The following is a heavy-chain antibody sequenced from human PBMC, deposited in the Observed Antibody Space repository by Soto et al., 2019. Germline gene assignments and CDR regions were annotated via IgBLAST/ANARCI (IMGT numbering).Heavy chain of an antibody. D-gene: IGHD3-22*01. CDR1: GFPFNDYY. CDR3: ATRPHDSDRTGYLGVFDY. Sequence: GGSLRLSCATSGFPFNDYYMSWIRQAPGKGLEWLSHISPKSTYRNYADSVKGRFTISRDNTKSSLFLQMNSLRVEDTAVYYCATRPHDSDRTGYLGVFDYWGQGTLVTVSS. CDR2: ISPKSTYR. V-gene: IGHV3-11*06. J-gene: IGHJ4*02.